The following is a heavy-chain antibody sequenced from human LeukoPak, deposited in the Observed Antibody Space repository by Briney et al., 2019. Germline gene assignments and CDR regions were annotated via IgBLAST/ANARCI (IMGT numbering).Heavy chain of an antibody. Sequence: SETLSLTCTVSGGSISSSSYCWGWIRQPPGKGLEWIGSIYYSGGTYYNPSLKSRVTISVDTSKNQFSLKLSSVTAADTAVYYCARDSSSSDAFDIWGQGTMVTVSS. V-gene: IGHV4-39*01. CDR3: ARDSSSSDAFDI. CDR1: GGSISSSSYC. CDR2: IYYSGGT. J-gene: IGHJ3*02. D-gene: IGHD2-2*01.